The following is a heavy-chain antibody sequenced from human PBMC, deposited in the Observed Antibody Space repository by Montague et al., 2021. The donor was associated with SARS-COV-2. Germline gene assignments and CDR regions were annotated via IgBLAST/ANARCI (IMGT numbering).Heavy chain of an antibody. D-gene: IGHD6-13*01. CDR2: IYNRGTT. CDR3: ARVGTGYSSNLPSYFQH. CDR1: DDSFSHYF. Sequence: SETLSLTCTVSDDSFSHYFWSWIRQPPGKGLEWIGNIYNRGTTNYNPSLKSRDSLSIDKSKNQFSLNLTSVTAADTAVYYCARVGTGYSSNLPSYFQHWGLGTLVTVSS. J-gene: IGHJ1*01. V-gene: IGHV4-59*01.